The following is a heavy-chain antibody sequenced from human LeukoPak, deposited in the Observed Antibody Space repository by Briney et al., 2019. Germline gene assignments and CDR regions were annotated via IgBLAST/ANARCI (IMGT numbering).Heavy chain of an antibody. D-gene: IGHD3-10*01. V-gene: IGHV1-2*02. J-gene: IGHJ5*02. CDR1: GYTFTSYG. CDR2: INPNSGGT. CDR3: ARDGRVVRGVKVRFDP. Sequence: ASVKVSCKASGYTFTSYGISWVRQAPGQGLEWMGWINPNSGGTNYAQKFQGRATMTRDTSISTAYMELSRLRSDDTAVYYCARDGRVVRGVKVRFDPWGQGTLVTVSS.